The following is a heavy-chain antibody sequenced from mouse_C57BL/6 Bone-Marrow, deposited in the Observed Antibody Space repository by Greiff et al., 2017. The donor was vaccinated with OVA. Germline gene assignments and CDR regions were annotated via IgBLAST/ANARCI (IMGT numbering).Heavy chain of an antibody. J-gene: IGHJ2*01. CDR2: IDPSDSYT. D-gene: IGHD1-1*01. Sequence: VQLQQPGAELVMPGASVKLSCKASGYTFTSYWMHWVKQRPGQGLEWIGEIDPSDSYTNYNQKFKGKSTLTVDKSSSTAYMQLSSLTSEDSAVYYCARDGPYYYGSSSFDYWGQGTTLTVSS. CDR1: GYTFTSYW. V-gene: IGHV1-69*01. CDR3: ARDGPYYYGSSSFDY.